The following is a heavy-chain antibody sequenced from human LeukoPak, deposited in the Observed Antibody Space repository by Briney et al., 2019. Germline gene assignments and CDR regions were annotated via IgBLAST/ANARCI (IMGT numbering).Heavy chain of an antibody. CDR1: GGTFSSYA. V-gene: IGHV1-69*06. Sequence: GASVKVSCKASGGTFSSYAISWVRQAPGQGLEWMGGIIPIFGTANYAQKFQGRVTMTEDTSTDTAYMELSSLRSEDTAVYYCATVPMIVHGDIYWGQGTLVTVSS. J-gene: IGHJ4*02. CDR3: ATVPMIVHGDIY. D-gene: IGHD3-22*01. CDR2: IIPIFGTA.